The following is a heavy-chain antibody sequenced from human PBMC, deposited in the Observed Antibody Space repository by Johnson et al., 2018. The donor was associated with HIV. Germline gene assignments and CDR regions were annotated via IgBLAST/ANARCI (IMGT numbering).Heavy chain of an antibody. Sequence: VQLVESGGGLVKPGGSLRLSCAASGFTFSNAWMSWVRQAPGKGLEWVGRIKSKTDGGTTDYAAPVKGRFTISRDDSKNTLYLQMNSLKNEDTAVYYCTTGLSSGKGAFDIWGQGTMVTVSS. CDR3: TTGLSSGKGAFDI. CDR2: IKSKTDGGTT. CDR1: GFTFSNAW. V-gene: IGHV3-15*01. J-gene: IGHJ3*02. D-gene: IGHD5-12*01.